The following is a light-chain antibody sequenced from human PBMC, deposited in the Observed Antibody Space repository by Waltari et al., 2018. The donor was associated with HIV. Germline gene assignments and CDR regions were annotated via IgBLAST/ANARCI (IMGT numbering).Light chain of an antibody. CDR3: SAWDSSLSAWV. J-gene: IGLJ3*02. CDR2: RNN. Sequence: QAGLSQPPSVSKGLRQTATLTCTGNSNNVGYQGAAWLQQHQGHPPKLLAYRNNNRPSGSSGGLSASRSGNTASLTITGLQPEDEADYYCSAWDSSLSAWVFGGGTKLTVL. V-gene: IGLV10-54*01. CDR1: SNNVGYQG.